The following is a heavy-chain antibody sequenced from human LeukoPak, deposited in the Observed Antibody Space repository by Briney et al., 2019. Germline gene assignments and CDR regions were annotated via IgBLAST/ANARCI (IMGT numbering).Heavy chain of an antibody. D-gene: IGHD3-3*01. CDR3: ARGRAYYDFWSGYPRPYYYYYMDV. J-gene: IGHJ6*03. V-gene: IGHV4-34*01. CDR1: GGSFSGYY. CDR2: INHSGST. Sequence: SETLSLTCAVYGGSFSGYYWSWIRQPPGKGLEWIGEINHSGSTNYNPSLKSRVTISVDTSKNQFSLKLSSVTAADTAVYYCARGRAYYDFWSGYPRPYYYYYMDVWGKGTTVTVSS.